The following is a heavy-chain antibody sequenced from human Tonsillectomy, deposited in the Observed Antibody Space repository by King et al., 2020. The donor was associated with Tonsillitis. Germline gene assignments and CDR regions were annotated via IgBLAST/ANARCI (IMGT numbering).Heavy chain of an antibody. V-gene: IGHV3-48*01. CDR1: GFTFSSYS. J-gene: IGHJ6*02. CDR3: ARAEWSHYYYFGMDV. CDR2: ISSSSNTI. D-gene: IGHD1-26*01. Sequence: VQLVESGGGLVQPGGSLRLSCAASGFTFSSYSVNWVRQAPGMGLEWVSYISSSSNTIYYADSVKGRFTISRDNAKNSLYLQMNSLRAEDTAVYYCARAEWSHYYYFGMDVWGQGTTVTVSS.